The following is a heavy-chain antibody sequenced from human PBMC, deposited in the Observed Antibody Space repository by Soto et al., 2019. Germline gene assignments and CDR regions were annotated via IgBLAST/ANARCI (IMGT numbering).Heavy chain of an antibody. CDR2: TYSDGTT. D-gene: IGHD3-10*01. Sequence: GGSLRLSCSASGFTVSSNYMSWVRQAPGKGLEWVSVTYSDGTTYYADSVKGRFTISRDNSKNTLYLQMNSLRVEDTAVYYCVREYRRVGARDAYDIWGQGTMVT. CDR3: VREYRRVGARDAYDI. CDR1: GFTVSSNY. J-gene: IGHJ3*02. V-gene: IGHV3-66*01.